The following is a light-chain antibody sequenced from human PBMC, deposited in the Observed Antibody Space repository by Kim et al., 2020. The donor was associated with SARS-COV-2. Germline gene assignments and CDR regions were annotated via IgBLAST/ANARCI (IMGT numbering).Light chain of an antibody. CDR3: SSYAGSNNLV. V-gene: IGLV2-8*01. CDR1: SSDVGGYHY. Sequence: GQSVTISCTGTSSDVGGYHYVSWYQQHPGKAPKLMIYEVSKRPSGVPDRFSGSKSGNTASLTVSGPQAEDEADYYCSSYAGSNNLVFGGGTQLTVL. CDR2: EVS. J-gene: IGLJ2*01.